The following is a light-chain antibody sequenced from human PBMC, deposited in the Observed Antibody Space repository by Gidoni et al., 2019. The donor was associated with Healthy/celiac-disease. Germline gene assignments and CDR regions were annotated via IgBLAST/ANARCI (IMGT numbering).Light chain of an antibody. J-gene: IGKJ1*01. CDR1: QSVSSSY. CDR3: QQYGSSPSWT. CDR2: GAS. V-gene: IGKV3-20*01. Sequence: VLTQSPGTLSLSPGERATLSCRASQSVSSSYLAWYQQKPGQAPRLLIYGASSRATGIPDRFSGSGSGTDFTLTISRLEPEDFAVYYCQQYGSSPSWTFGQGTKVEIK.